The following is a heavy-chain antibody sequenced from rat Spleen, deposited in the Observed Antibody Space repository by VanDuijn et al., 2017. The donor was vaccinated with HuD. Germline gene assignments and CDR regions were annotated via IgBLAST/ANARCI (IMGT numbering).Heavy chain of an antibody. D-gene: IGHD1-4*01. Sequence: EVQLEESGGGLVQPGRSLKLSCAASGFTFSDYGMAWVRQAPTKGLEWVATISYGDISGHSSTYYRDSVKGRFTISRDNAKSTLYLQMDSLRSEDTATYYCTTNPGMGWGQGVMVTVSS. CDR1: GFTFSDYG. CDR2: ISYGDISGHSST. V-gene: IGHV5-29*01. J-gene: IGHJ2*01. CDR3: TTNPGMG.